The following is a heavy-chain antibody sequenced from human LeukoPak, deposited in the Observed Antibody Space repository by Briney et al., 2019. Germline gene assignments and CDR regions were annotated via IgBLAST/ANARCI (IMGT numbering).Heavy chain of an antibody. V-gene: IGHV4-59*06. CDR2: IYYSGST. CDR1: GGSISIYY. D-gene: IGHD5-12*01. J-gene: IGHJ4*02. CDR3: ARGRYSGYDSFDY. Sequence: SETLSLTCTVSGGSISIYYWSWIRQHPGKGLEWIGYIYYSGSTYYNPSLKSRVTISVDTSKNQFSLKLSSVTAADTAVYYCARGRYSGYDSFDYWGQGTLVTVSS.